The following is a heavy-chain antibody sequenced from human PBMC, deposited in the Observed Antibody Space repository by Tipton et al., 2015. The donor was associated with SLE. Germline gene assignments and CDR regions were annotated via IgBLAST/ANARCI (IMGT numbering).Heavy chain of an antibody. Sequence: TLSLTCDVSGYSISKTYYWSWVRLSPVKGLEWIGSIYQSTSIYYNPSLKSRVTLSMDASKNQFSLTLHSVIAADTAVYYCARGGKFDPWGQGISVTVSS. CDR1: GYSISKTYY. D-gene: IGHD1-1*01. J-gene: IGHJ5*02. V-gene: IGHV4-38-2*01. CDR2: IYQSTSI. CDR3: ARGGKFDP.